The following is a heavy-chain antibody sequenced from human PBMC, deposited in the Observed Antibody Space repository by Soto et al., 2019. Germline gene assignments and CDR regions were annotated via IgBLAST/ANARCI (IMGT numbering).Heavy chain of an antibody. V-gene: IGHV1-69*12. CDR2: IIPIFGTA. Sequence: QVQLVQSGAEVKKPGSSVKVSCKASGGTFSSYAISWVRQAPGQGLEWMGGIIPIFGTANYAQKVQGRVTITADESTSTAYMELSSLRSEDTAVYYCARAPGRGYSYAYWYFDLWGRGTLVTVSS. J-gene: IGHJ2*01. CDR1: GGTFSSYA. CDR3: ARAPGRGYSYAYWYFDL. D-gene: IGHD5-18*01.